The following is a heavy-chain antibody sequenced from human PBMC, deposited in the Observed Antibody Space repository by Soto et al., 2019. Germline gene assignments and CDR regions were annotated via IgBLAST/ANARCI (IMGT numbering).Heavy chain of an antibody. V-gene: IGHV3-48*03. CDR2: ISSSGSTI. Sequence: PGGSLRLSCAASGFTFSSYEMNWVRQAPGKGLEWVSHISSSGSTIYYADSVKGRFTISGDNAKNSLYLQMNSLRAEDTAVYYCARETYYYGSGSYLGYWGQGTLVTVSS. J-gene: IGHJ4*02. CDR3: ARETYYYGSGSYLGY. CDR1: GFTFSSYE. D-gene: IGHD3-10*01.